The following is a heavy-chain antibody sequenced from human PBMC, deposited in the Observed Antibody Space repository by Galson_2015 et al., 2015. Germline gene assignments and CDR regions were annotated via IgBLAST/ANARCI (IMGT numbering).Heavy chain of an antibody. J-gene: IGHJ4*02. Sequence: SLRLSCAASGFTFGDYAMSWFRQAPGKGLEWVGFIRSKAYGGTTEYAASVKGRFTISRDDSKSIAYLQMNSLKTEDTAVYYCTRAEYTEKIGIAAAGTDYWGQGTLVTVSS. CDR2: IRSKAYGGTT. D-gene: IGHD6-13*01. V-gene: IGHV3-49*03. CDR1: GFTFGDYA. CDR3: TRAEYTEKIGIAAAGTDY.